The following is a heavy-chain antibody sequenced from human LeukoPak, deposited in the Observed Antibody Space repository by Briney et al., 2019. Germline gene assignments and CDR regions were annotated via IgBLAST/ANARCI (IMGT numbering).Heavy chain of an antibody. D-gene: IGHD2-15*01. V-gene: IGHV3-30*18. Sequence: GRSLRLSCAASGFTFSSYGMHGVRQAPGKGLEWGAVISYDGSNKYYADSVKGRFTISRDNSKNTLYLQMNSLRAEDTAVYYCAKHGPYCSGGSCYSGDYWGQGTLVTVSS. CDR2: ISYDGSNK. CDR3: AKHGPYCSGGSCYSGDY. J-gene: IGHJ4*02. CDR1: GFTFSSYG.